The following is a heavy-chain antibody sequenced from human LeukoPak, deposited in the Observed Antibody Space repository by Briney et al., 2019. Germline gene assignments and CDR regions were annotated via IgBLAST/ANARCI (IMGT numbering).Heavy chain of an antibody. CDR1: GGSISSSSYY. D-gene: IGHD6-19*01. J-gene: IGHJ4*02. Sequence: SETLSLTCTVSGGSISSSSYYWGWIRQPPGKGLEWIGSIYYSGSTYYNPSLKSRVTISVDTSKNQFSLKLSSVTAADTAVYYCAGGEPQWPRVYYFDYWGQGTLVTVSS. CDR3: AGGEPQWPRVYYFDY. CDR2: IYYSGST. V-gene: IGHV4-39*07.